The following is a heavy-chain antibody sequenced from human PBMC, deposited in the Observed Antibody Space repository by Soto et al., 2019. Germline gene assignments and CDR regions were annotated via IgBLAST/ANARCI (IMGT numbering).Heavy chain of an antibody. D-gene: IGHD3-9*01. CDR1: GYSFTSYW. CDR2: IYPGDSDT. V-gene: IGHV5-51*01. CDR3: ARSSSHYDILTGYYKGGPFDY. J-gene: IGHJ4*02. Sequence: PGESLKISCKGSGYSFTSYWIGWVRQMPGKGLEWMGIIYPGDSDTRYSPSFQGQVTISADKSISTAYLQWSSLKASDTAMYYCARSSSHYDILTGYYKGGPFDYWGQGTLVTVSS.